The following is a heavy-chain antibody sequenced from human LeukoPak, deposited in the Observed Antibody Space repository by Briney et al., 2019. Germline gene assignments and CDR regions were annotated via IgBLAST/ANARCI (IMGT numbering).Heavy chain of an antibody. J-gene: IGHJ5*02. CDR1: GGSISSSNW. Sequence: SETLSLTCAVSGGSISSSNWWSWVRQPPGKGLEWIGEIYHSGSTNYNPSLKSRVTISVDKSKNQFSLKLSSVTAADTAVYYCARHFGRSSWYRNYNWFDPWGQGTLVTVSS. CDR3: ARHFGRSSWYRNYNWFDP. V-gene: IGHV4-4*02. CDR2: IYHSGST. D-gene: IGHD6-13*01.